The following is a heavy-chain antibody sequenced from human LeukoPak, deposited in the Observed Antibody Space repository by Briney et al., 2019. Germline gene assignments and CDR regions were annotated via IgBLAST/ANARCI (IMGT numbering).Heavy chain of an antibody. Sequence: KSSETLSLTCTVSGYPISSGYYWGWIRQPPGKGLEWIGSIYHSGSTYYNPSLKSRVTISVDTSKNQFSLKLSSVTAADTAVYYCARAAAGSMTTANWFDPWGQGTLVTVSS. D-gene: IGHD4-17*01. J-gene: IGHJ5*02. CDR1: GYPISSGYY. V-gene: IGHV4-38-2*02. CDR2: IYHSGST. CDR3: ARAAAGSMTTANWFDP.